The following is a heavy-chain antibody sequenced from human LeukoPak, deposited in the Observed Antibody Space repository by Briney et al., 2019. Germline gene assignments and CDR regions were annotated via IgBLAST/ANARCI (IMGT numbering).Heavy chain of an antibody. Sequence: GGSLRLSCAASGFTFNSHAMNWVRQAPGKGLEWVSSISATGASPYYADSVKGRFTISRDNSQSKLYLQMNSLRAEDTALYYCAKEGGVATGHWLAPLDNWGQGTLVTVSA. J-gene: IGHJ4*02. V-gene: IGHV3-23*01. CDR1: GFTFNSHA. CDR3: AKEGGVATGHWLAPLDN. D-gene: IGHD6-19*01. CDR2: ISATGASP.